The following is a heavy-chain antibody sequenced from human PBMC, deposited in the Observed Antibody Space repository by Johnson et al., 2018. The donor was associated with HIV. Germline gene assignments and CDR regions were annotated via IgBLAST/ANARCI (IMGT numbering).Heavy chain of an antibody. CDR1: GFIFDDYD. CDR2: ISWNSGSI. V-gene: IGHV3-9*01. Sequence: VQLVESGGGLVQPGRSLRLSCAASGFIFDDYDMHWVRQPPGEGLEWVSSISWNSGSIYYADSVKGRFTISRENAKNSLYLQMNSLRAEDTAVYYCARRPITIFGVAFSAFDIWGQGTMVTVSS. CDR3: ARRPITIFGVAFSAFDI. J-gene: IGHJ3*02. D-gene: IGHD3-3*01.